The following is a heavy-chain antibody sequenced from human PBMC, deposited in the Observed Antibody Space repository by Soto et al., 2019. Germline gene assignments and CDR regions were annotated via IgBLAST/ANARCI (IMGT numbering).Heavy chain of an antibody. CDR3: ARDLWGYCGNDCYPLDV. D-gene: IGHD2-21*02. CDR1: GGSISSYY. Sequence: SETLSLTCTVSGGSISSYYWSWIRQPPGKGLEWIGYMYNTGSTIYNPSLKSRVTISVDTSKNQFSLKLNSVTAADTAVYYCARDLWGYCGNDCYPLDVWGQGTTVTVS. CDR2: MYNTGST. J-gene: IGHJ6*02. V-gene: IGHV4-59*01.